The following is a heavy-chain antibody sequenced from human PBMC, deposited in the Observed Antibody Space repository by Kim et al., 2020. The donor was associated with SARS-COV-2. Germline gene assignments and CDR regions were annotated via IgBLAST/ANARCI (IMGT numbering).Heavy chain of an antibody. CDR2: GAI. J-gene: IGHJ4*02. Sequence: GAINYTPSRKSRVTLSVDTSKNQFSLKLTSVTPADTAVYYCARLHQALDYWGQGALVTVSS. CDR3: ARLHQALDY. D-gene: IGHD2-2*01. V-gene: IGHV4-4*07.